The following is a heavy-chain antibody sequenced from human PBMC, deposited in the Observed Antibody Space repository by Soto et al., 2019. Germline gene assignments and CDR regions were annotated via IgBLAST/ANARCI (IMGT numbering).Heavy chain of an antibody. CDR3: ARDEGGSSWYFVGY. V-gene: IGHV4-61*01. D-gene: IGHD6-13*01. CDR2: IYYSGST. CDR1: GGSVSSGSYY. Sequence: SPTLSLTFTVSGGSVSSGSYYWSWIRQPPGKGLEWIGYIYYSGSTNYNPSLKSRVTISVDTSKNQFSLKLSSVPAADTAVYYCARDEGGSSWYFVGYWGQGTLVTVSS. J-gene: IGHJ4*02.